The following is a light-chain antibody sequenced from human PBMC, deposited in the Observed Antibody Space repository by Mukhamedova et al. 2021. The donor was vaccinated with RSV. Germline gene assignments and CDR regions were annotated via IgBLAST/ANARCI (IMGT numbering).Light chain of an antibody. CDR3: SSHISTTTFCV. J-gene: IGLJ1*01. V-gene: IGLV2-14*01. CDR2: EVS. Sequence: YEVSNRPSGVSDRFSGSTSGNTASLTISGLQAEDDADYYCSSHISTTTFCVFGSGTKVTVL.